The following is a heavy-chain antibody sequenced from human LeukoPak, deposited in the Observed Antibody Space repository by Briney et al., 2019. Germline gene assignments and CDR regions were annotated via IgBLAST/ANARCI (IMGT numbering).Heavy chain of an antibody. Sequence: GGSLRLSCAAAGFTFSRYSMNWVRQAPGKGLEWVSSISRSNSNMYYEDSVKGRFTISRDNAKNSLYLQMNSLRGEDTAVYYCARDGYSSGFDFWGQGTLATVSS. V-gene: IGHV3-21*01. CDR1: GFTFSRYS. CDR3: ARDGYSSGFDF. J-gene: IGHJ4*02. D-gene: IGHD3-22*01. CDR2: ISRSNSNM.